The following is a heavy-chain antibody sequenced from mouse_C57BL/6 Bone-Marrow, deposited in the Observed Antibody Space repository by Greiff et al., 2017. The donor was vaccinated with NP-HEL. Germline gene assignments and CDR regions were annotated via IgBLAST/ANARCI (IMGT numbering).Heavy chain of an antibody. D-gene: IGHD2-2*01. CDR1: GYTFTSYW. J-gene: IGHJ4*01. CDR2: IYPSDSET. V-gene: IGHV1-61*01. CDR3: ASRGWGYRAMDY. Sequence: VQLQQPGAELVRPGSSVKLSCKASGYTFTSYWMDWVKQRPGQGLEWIGNIYPSDSETHYNQKFKDKATLTVDKSSSTAYMQLSSLTSEDSAVYYCASRGWGYRAMDYWGQGTSVTVSS.